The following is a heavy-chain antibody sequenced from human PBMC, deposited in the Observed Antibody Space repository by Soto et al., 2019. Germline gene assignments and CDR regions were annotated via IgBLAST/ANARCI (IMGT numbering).Heavy chain of an antibody. CDR1: GFRLSTRA. CDR3: TTHEEGAPWAGGFDS. CDR2: IRPGGDST. J-gene: IGHJ5*01. V-gene: IGHV3-23*01. Sequence: LRLSCAASGFRLSTRAMSWVRQAPGKGLEWVASIRPGGDSTYYADSVKGRFAVSRDNSNVTLYLQMDSLRVEDTAIYYCTTHEEGAPWAGGFDSWGQGTLVTVSS. D-gene: IGHD1-26*01.